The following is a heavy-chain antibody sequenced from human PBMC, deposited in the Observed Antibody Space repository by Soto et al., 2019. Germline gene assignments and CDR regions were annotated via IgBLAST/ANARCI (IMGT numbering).Heavy chain of an antibody. J-gene: IGHJ6*02. CDR2: ISSSSSYI. V-gene: IGHV3-21*01. CDR3: ARKSDYCSGGSCYAYYYGMDV. CDR1: GFTFSSYS. Sequence: EVQLVESGGGLVKPGGSLRLSCAASGFTFSSYSMNWVRQAPGKGLEWVSSISSSSSYIYYADSVKGRFTISRDNAKNSLYLQMNSLRAEDTAVYYCARKSDYCSGGSCYAYYYGMDVWGQGTTVTVSS. D-gene: IGHD2-15*01.